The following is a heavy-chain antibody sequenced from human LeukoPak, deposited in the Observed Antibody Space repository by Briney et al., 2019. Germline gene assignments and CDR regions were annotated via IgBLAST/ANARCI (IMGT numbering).Heavy chain of an antibody. CDR3: ARGYGVDYFDY. J-gene: IGHJ4*02. D-gene: IGHD4-17*01. V-gene: IGHV3-66*01. CDR2: IYSGGST. Sequence: GGSLRLSCAASGFTASSNYMSWVRQAPGKGLEWVSVIYSGGSTYYADSVKGRFTISRDNSKNTLYLQMNSLRAEDTAVYYCARGYGVDYFDYWGQGTLVTVSS. CDR1: GFTASSNY.